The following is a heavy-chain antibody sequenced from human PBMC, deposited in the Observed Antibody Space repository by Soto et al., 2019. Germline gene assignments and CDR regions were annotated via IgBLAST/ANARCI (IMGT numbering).Heavy chain of an antibody. V-gene: IGHV3-30-3*01. CDR2: ISYDGSNK. Sequence: QVQLVESGGGVVQPGRSLRLSCAASGFTFSSYAMHWVRPAPGKGLEWVAVISYDGSNKYYADSVKGRFTISRDNSTDKLYLQMHGLRAEDTAVYYCARDPYGYSSSWYHPLAYWGQGTLVTVSS. CDR3: ARDPYGYSSSWYHPLAY. CDR1: GFTFSSYA. J-gene: IGHJ4*02. D-gene: IGHD6-13*01.